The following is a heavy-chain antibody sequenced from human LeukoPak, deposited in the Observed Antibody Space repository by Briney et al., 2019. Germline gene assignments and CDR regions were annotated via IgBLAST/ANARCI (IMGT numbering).Heavy chain of an antibody. V-gene: IGHV3-30*18. D-gene: IGHD5-18*01. CDR1: GFTFSSYG. J-gene: IGHJ4*02. Sequence: GGSLRLACAASGFTFSSYGMHWVRQAPGKGLEWVAVISNDGSNKYYADSVKGRFTVSRDNSKNTLYLQMNSLRAEDTAVFYCAKDRRGYTYNFDYWGQGTLVTVSS. CDR2: ISNDGSNK. CDR3: AKDRRGYTYNFDY.